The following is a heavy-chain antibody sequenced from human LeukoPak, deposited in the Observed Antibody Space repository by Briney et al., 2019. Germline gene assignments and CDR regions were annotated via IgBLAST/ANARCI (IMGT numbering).Heavy chain of an antibody. D-gene: IGHD3-9*01. CDR3: AKEYRDFDWAPLYY. CDR2: ISGSGGST. CDR1: GSTFSSYE. V-gene: IGHV3-23*01. Sequence: GGSLRLSSPASGSTFSSYEISWVRQAPGKGLEWVSAISGSGGSTYYADSVKGRFTSSRDNSKNTLYLQMNSLRAEDTAVYYCAKEYRDFDWAPLYYWGQGTLVTVSS. J-gene: IGHJ4*02.